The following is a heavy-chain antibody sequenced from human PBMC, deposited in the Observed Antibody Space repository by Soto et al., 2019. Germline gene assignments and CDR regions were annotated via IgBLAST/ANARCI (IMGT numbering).Heavy chain of an antibody. CDR3: AAEGLGYRGYEMYYYYGMDV. Sequence: QMQLGQSGPEVKKPGTSVKVSCKASGFTFTSSAMQWVRQARGQRLEWKGWIVVGSGNTNYAQKVQERVTITRDMSTSTAYMELGRLRSEDTAVYYCAAEGLGYRGYEMYYYYGMDVWGQGPTVTVSS. V-gene: IGHV1-58*02. CDR1: GFTFTSSA. D-gene: IGHD5-12*01. J-gene: IGHJ6*02. CDR2: IVVGSGNT.